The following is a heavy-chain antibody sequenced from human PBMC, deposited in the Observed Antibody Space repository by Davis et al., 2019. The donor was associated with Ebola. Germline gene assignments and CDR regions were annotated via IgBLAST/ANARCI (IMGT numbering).Heavy chain of an antibody. V-gene: IGHV3-21*01. CDR2: ISSSSSYI. D-gene: IGHD6-13*01. CDR1: GFTFSSYS. CDR3: ARDPGGAAAGPT. Sequence: PGGSLRLSCAASGFTFSSYSMNWVRQAPGKGLEWVSSISSSSSYIYYADSVKGRFTISRDNAKNSLYLQMNSLRAEDTAVYYCARDPGGAAAGPTWGQGTLVTVSS. J-gene: IGHJ4*02.